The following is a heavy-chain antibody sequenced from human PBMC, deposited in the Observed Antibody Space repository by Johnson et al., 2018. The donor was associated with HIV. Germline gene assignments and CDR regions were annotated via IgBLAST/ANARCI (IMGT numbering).Heavy chain of an antibody. J-gene: IGHJ3*02. D-gene: IGHD5/OR15-5a*01. Sequence: QLVESGGGLVQPGRSLRLSCAASGFTFDDYAMHWVRQAPGKGLEWVSGISWNSGSIGYADSVKCRFTISIDNAKNSLYLQMNSLRAEDTALYYCAKDLALSVYLDAFDIWGQGTMVTVSS. CDR3: AKDLALSVYLDAFDI. CDR1: GFTFDDYA. V-gene: IGHV3-9*01. CDR2: ISWNSGSI.